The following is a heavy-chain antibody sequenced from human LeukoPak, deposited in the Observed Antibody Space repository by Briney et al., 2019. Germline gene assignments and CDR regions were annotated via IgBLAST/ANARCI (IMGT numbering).Heavy chain of an antibody. J-gene: IGHJ3*02. D-gene: IGHD2-2*01. CDR2: ISSSSSNI. CDR3: ARGYCSSTSCFFAFDI. Sequence: GGSLRLSCAASGFTFSSYSMNWVRQTPGKGLEWVSSISSSSSNIYYADSLKGRFTISRDNAKNSLYLQMNRLRAEDTAVYYCARGYCSSTSCFFAFDIWGQGTMVTVSS. V-gene: IGHV3-21*01. CDR1: GFTFSSYS.